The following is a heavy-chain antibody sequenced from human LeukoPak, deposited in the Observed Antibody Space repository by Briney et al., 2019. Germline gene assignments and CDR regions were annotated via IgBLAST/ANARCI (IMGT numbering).Heavy chain of an antibody. CDR1: GYTFTSNY. Sequence: ASVKVSCKASGYTFTSNYIRWVRQAPGQGLEWMGMIYPRDGSTSYAQKFQGRVTVTRDTSTSTVHMELSGLRSEDTAVYYCARDQEGFDYWGQGTLVTVSS. V-gene: IGHV1-46*01. CDR2: IYPRDGST. CDR3: ARDQEGFDY. J-gene: IGHJ4*02.